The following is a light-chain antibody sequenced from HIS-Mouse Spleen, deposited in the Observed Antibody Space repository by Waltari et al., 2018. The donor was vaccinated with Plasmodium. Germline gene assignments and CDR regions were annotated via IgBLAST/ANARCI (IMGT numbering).Light chain of an antibody. Sequence: QSALTQPPSASGSPGQSVTIPCTGTRRDVVGYNYVSWYQQHPGKAPKLMIYEVSKRPSGVPDRFSGSKSGNTASLTVSGLQAEDEADYYCSSYAGSNNYVFGTGTKVTVL. J-gene: IGLJ1*01. CDR2: EVS. V-gene: IGLV2-8*01. CDR3: SSYAGSNNYV. CDR1: RRDVVGYNY.